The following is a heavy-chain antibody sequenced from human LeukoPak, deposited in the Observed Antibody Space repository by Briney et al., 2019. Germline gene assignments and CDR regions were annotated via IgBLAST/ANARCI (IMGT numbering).Heavy chain of an antibody. D-gene: IGHD6-13*01. CDR1: GGSISSYY. V-gene: IGHV4-34*01. Sequence: SETLSLTCTVSGGSISSYYWSWIRQPPGKGLEWIGEINHSGSTNYNPSLKSRVTISVDTSKNQFSLKLSSVTAADTAVHYCARLLRLAAAGNYYYYYYMDVWGKGTTVTISS. CDR3: ARLLRLAAAGNYYYYYYMDV. CDR2: INHSGST. J-gene: IGHJ6*03.